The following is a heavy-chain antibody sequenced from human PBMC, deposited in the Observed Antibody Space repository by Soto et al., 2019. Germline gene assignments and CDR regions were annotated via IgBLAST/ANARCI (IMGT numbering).Heavy chain of an antibody. Sequence: QVQLQESGPGLVKPSETLSLSCTVSGGSISSYYWSWFRQSPGKRMEWIGYVHHSWGSSYNPSLQSRVAISLDPSKSQFSLKVTSVTATVTAVYYCARQGFGPLHGLVDVWGQGTTVTVSS. D-gene: IGHD3-10*01. CDR1: GGSISSYY. CDR2: VHHSWGS. J-gene: IGHJ6*02. V-gene: IGHV4-59*08. CDR3: ARQGFGPLHGLVDV.